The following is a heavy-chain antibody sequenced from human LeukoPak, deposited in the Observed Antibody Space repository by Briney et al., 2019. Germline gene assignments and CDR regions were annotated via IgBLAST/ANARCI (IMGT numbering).Heavy chain of an antibody. Sequence: SETLSLTCTVSGGSISSYYWSWIRQPPGKGLEWIGYIYHSGSTNYNPSLKSRVTISVDTSKNHFSLKLSSVTAADTAVYYCARVRAILTEWDYYYMDVWGKGTTVTISS. CDR2: IYHSGST. CDR3: ARVRAILTEWDYYYMDV. J-gene: IGHJ6*03. D-gene: IGHD3-9*01. V-gene: IGHV4-59*12. CDR1: GGSISSYY.